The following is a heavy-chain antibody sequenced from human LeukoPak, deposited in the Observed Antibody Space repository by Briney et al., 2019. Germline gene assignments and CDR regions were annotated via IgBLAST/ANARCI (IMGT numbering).Heavy chain of an antibody. V-gene: IGHV4-34*01. D-gene: IGHD3-10*01. CDR1: GXAFSGYY. Sequence: PSETLSLTWAVYGXAFSGYYGSWIRQPPGKGLEWIGELNHSGSTNYNPSLKSRVTISVDTSKNQFSLKLNSVTAADTTVYYCARGTRYYYGSGSYSLSDWFDPWGQGTLVTVSS. J-gene: IGHJ5*02. CDR3: ARGTRYYYGSGSYSLSDWFDP. CDR2: LNHSGST.